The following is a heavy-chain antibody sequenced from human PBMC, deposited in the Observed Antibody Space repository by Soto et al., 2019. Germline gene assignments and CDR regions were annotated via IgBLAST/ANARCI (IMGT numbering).Heavy chain of an antibody. J-gene: IGHJ5*02. CDR1: GGSISSGGYY. CDR3: ARAGHSSSSEGANWFDP. D-gene: IGHD6-6*01. Sequence: QVQLQESGPGLVKPSQTLSLTCTVSGGSISSGGYYWSWIRQHPGKGLEWIGYIYYSGSTYFNPSLKSRLTISVDTSKNQFSLQLSSVTAAVTAVYYCARAGHSSSSEGANWFDPWGQGTLVTVSS. CDR2: IYYSGST. V-gene: IGHV4-31*03.